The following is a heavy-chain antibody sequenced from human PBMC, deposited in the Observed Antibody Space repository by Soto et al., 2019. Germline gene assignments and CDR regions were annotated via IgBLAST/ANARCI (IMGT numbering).Heavy chain of an antibody. V-gene: IGHV1-2*02. CDR3: ARGDYGTGGYPFPYFDY. CDR2: INPDSGAT. D-gene: IGHD2-8*02. CDR1: GYSFTGYY. Sequence: HEHLVQSVAEVKRPGASLKVSCKASGYSFTGYYIHWVRQAPGQGLEWMGWINPDSGATNYAQNFQGRVTLTSDTSISTASMDLTSLTSDDTAVYYCARGDYGTGGYPFPYFDYWGQGTLVIVSS. J-gene: IGHJ4*02.